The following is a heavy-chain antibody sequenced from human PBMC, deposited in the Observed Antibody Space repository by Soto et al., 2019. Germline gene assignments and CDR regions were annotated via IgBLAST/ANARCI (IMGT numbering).Heavy chain of an antibody. CDR3: AKDQVLAYYYTSGTYGLFDY. D-gene: IGHD3-10*01. V-gene: IGHV1-3*04. J-gene: IGHJ4*02. Sequence: ASVKVSCKASGYTFTDYAIHWVRQAPGQRLEWMGWINTGNGNTKYSPSFQGRVTFTRDTSASTAYMELSSLKSEDAGVYFCAKDQVLAYYYTSGTYGLFDYWGQGTLVTVSS. CDR1: GYTFTDYA. CDR2: INTGNGNT.